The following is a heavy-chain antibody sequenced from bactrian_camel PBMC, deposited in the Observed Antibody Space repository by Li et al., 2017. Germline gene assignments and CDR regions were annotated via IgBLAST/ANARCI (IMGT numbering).Heavy chain of an antibody. J-gene: IGHJ4*01. D-gene: IGHD2*01. V-gene: IGHV3S31*01. Sequence: DVQLVESGGGSVQAGGSLRLSCSASGYTYSGVCMAWFRQAPGKEREEVAHIDSKGIMTYAKSVEGRFTISRVNAKNLYLQMNRLEPEDTAMYFCAIGRGSIDVVPSKDRGQGTQVTVS. CDR1: GYTYSGVC. CDR2: IDSKGIMT.